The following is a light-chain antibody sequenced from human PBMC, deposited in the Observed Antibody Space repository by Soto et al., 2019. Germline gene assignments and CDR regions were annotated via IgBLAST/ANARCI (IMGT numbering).Light chain of an antibody. CDR3: QQSYITPPT. J-gene: IGKJ1*01. Sequence: DIQMTQSPSSLSASVGDRVTITCRAGRSISSYLNWYQQKPGKAPNLLIYAASSLQSGVPSRFSGSGSGTDFTLTISSLQPQDFATYYCQQSYITPPTFGQGTKVEIK. V-gene: IGKV1-39*01. CDR1: RSISSY. CDR2: AAS.